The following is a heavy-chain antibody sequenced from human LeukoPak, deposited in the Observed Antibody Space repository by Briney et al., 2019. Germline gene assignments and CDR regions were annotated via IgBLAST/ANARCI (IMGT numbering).Heavy chain of an antibody. CDR3: GTLLSNGPFDY. Sequence: ASVKVSCKASGYTFTGYYMHWVRQAPGQGLEWMGYIYPNSGATKYAQKFQGRVTMTRDTSISTAYMELSGLGPDDTAVYYCGTLLSNGPFDYWGQGSLVTVSS. CDR1: GYTFTGYY. D-gene: IGHD2-8*01. V-gene: IGHV1-2*02. J-gene: IGHJ4*02. CDR2: IYPNSGAT.